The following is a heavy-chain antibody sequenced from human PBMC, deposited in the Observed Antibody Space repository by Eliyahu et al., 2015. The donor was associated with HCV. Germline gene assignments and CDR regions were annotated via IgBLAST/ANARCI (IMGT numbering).Heavy chain of an antibody. V-gene: IGHV3-49*03. CDR3: AREYIVVVVAAHNWFDP. CDR1: GFTFGXXA. CDR2: IKSKPYGETT. J-gene: IGHJ5*02. Sequence: EVQLVESGGGLVQPGRSLRLSCTASGFTFGXXAXGWFRQAPGKGLEWIAFIKSKPYGETTEYAASVKGRFTVSRDDSKSIAYLQMNSLKTEDTAMYYCAREYIVVVVAAHNWFDPWGQGTLVTVSS. D-gene: IGHD2-15*01.